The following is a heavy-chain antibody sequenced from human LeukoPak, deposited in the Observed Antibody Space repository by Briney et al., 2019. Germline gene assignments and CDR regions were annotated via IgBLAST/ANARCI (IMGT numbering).Heavy chain of an antibody. CDR2: ISAYNGNT. V-gene: IGHV1-18*01. CDR3: ARGLPVVVKSPGAFDI. J-gene: IGHJ3*02. CDR1: GYTFTSYG. Sequence: ASVKVSCKASGYTFTSYGISWVRQAPGQGLEWMGWISAYNGNTNYAQKLQGRVTMTTDTSTSTAYMDLRSLRSDDTAVYYCARGLPVVVKSPGAFDIWGQGTMVTVSS. D-gene: IGHD2-2*01.